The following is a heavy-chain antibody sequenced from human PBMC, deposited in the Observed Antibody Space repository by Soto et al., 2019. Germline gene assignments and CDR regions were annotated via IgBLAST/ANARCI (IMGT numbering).Heavy chain of an antibody. CDR3: ARVVYDILTGYYKGGRDYYYYGMDV. V-gene: IGHV3-21*01. Sequence: SLRLSCAASGFTFSSYSMNWVRQAPGKGLGWVSSISSSSSYIYYADSVKGRFTISRDNAKNSLYLQMNSLRAEDTAVYYCARVVYDILTGYYKGGRDYYYYGMDVWGQGTTVTVSS. J-gene: IGHJ6*02. D-gene: IGHD3-9*01. CDR1: GFTFSSYS. CDR2: ISSSSSYI.